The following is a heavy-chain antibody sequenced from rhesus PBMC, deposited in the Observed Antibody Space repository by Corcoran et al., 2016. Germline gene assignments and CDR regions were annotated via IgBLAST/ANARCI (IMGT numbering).Heavy chain of an antibody. J-gene: IGHJ6*01. CDR1: GFTFDDYA. Sequence: EVQLVESGGGVVQLGGSLRLSCAASGFTFDDYAMHGVRTASGKGLGWVFGISCSGGSTYYADSVKGQFTISRDNAKNSLYLQMGSLRAEDTALYYCARGITIDQYGLDSWGQGVVVTVSS. D-gene: IGHD3-3*01. CDR2: ISCSGGST. V-gene: IGHV3-201*01. CDR3: ARGITIDQYGLDS.